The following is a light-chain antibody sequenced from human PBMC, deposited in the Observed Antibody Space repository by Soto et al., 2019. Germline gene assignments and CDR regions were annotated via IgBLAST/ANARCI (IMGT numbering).Light chain of an antibody. CDR1: QSINRW. V-gene: IGKV1-5*03. J-gene: IGKJ5*01. CDR2: EAS. CDR3: QQYGTPRSVT. Sequence: DIQMSQSPSSLSASIGDSVTINFRASQSINRWLAWYQQKPGKAPKLLIYEASSLESGVPSRFSGSGSGTDFTLTISKVEPEDFAVYYCQQYGTPRSVTFGQGTRLEIK.